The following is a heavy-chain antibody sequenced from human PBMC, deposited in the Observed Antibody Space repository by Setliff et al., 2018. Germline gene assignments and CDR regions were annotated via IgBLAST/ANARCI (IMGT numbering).Heavy chain of an antibody. Sequence: SETLSLTCAAYGGTFSDYYWTWIRQPPGKGLEWIGEINHRGSTNYNPSLKSRATISIDTSKDQFSLELMSVTAADAAVYYCARARNVAARLFDSWGQGTRVTVSS. CDR1: GGTFSDYY. CDR3: ARARNVAARLFDS. D-gene: IGHD6-6*01. CDR2: INHRGST. J-gene: IGHJ4*02. V-gene: IGHV4-34*01.